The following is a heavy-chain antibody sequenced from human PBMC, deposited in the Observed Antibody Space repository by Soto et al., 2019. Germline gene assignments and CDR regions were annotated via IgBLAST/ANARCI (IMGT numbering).Heavy chain of an antibody. Sequence: GASVKVSCKASGGTFSSYAISWVRQAPGQGLEWMGGIIPIFGTANYAQKFQGRVTITADESTSTAYMELSSLRPEDTAVYYCASGDPNVRYSSSSYYYGMDVWGQGTTVTVSS. D-gene: IGHD6-6*01. CDR2: IIPIFGTA. CDR1: GGTFSSYA. V-gene: IGHV1-69*13. CDR3: ASGDPNVRYSSSSYYYGMDV. J-gene: IGHJ6*02.